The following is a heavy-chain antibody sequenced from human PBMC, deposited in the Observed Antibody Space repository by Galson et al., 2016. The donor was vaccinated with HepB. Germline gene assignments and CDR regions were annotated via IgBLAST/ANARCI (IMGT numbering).Heavy chain of an antibody. CDR1: GFTFSTYG. CDR3: AKDHGYSYGYLAY. CDR2: ISYYGSNK. D-gene: IGHD5-18*01. V-gene: IGHV3-30*18. J-gene: IGHJ4*02. Sequence: SLRLSCAASGFTFSTYGMHWVRQAPGKGLDWVAVISYYGSNKYYADSVKGRFTISRDNSKNTLYLQMNSLRAEDTAVYYCAKDHGYSYGYLAYWGQGTLVTVSS.